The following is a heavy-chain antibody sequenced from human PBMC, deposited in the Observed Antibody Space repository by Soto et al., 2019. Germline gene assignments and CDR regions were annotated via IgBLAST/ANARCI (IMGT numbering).Heavy chain of an antibody. J-gene: IGHJ4*02. Sequence: SETLSLTCSLYSGSLSGYYWSWIRQPPGKGLEWIGEISPSGTTNSSPSLKSRVSISVDTSKNQFSLNLTSLTAADTAVYYCARAPKVSGSAQTRPDFWGQGSLVTVSS. V-gene: IGHV4-34*01. D-gene: IGHD6-6*01. CDR1: SGSLSGYY. CDR3: ARAPKVSGSAQTRPDF. CDR2: ISPSGTT.